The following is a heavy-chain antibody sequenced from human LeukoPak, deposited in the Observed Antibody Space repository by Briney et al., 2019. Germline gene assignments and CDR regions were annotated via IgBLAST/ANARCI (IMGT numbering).Heavy chain of an antibody. V-gene: IGHV3-23*01. CDR3: AKSVLLWFGELRDFYYFDY. J-gene: IGHJ4*02. CDR1: GFTFSSYA. CDR2: ISGSGGST. Sequence: GGSLRLSCAASGFTFSSYAMSWVRQAPGKGLEWVSAISGSGGSTYYAESVKGRFTISRDNSKNTLYLQMNSLRAEDTAVYYCAKSVLLWFGELRDFYYFDYWGQGTLVTVSS. D-gene: IGHD3-10*01.